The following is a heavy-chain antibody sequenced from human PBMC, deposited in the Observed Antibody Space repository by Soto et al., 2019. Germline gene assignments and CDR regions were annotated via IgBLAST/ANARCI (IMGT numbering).Heavy chain of an antibody. CDR3: ARDSSSPDAYYYGMDV. CDR2: INPSGGST. Sequence: QVQLVPSGAAVKKPGASVKVYCKASGYTFTSYYMHWVRQAPGQGLEWMGIINPSGGSTSYAQKFHRRVTMPRDTSTSTVYMELSSLRSEDTAVYYCARDSSSPDAYYYGMDVWGQWTTVTDSS. V-gene: IGHV1-46*01. D-gene: IGHD2-2*01. J-gene: IGHJ6*02. CDR1: GYTFTSYY.